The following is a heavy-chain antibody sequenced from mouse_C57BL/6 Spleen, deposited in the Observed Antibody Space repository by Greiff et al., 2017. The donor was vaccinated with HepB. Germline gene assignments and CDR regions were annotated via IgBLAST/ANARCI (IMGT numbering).Heavy chain of an antibody. D-gene: IGHD2-2*01. V-gene: IGHV1-53*01. CDR1: GYTVTSYW. J-gene: IGHJ2*01. Sequence: VQLQQAGTELVEPGASVKLSCESSGYTVTSYWMQWVKQRPGQGLEWIGNINPSNGGTNYNEKFKSKATLTVDKSSSTAYMQLSSLTSEDSAVYYCARYGYLYYFDYWGQGTTLTVSS. CDR3: ARYGYLYYFDY. CDR2: INPSNGGT.